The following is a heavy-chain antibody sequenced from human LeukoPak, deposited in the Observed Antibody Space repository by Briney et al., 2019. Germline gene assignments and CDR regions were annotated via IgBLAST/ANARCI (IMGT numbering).Heavy chain of an antibody. V-gene: IGHV1-8*01. CDR1: GYTFTSYD. J-gene: IGHJ5*02. Sequence: ATVKVSCKASGYTFTSYDINWVRQATGQGLEWMGWMNPNSGNTGYAQKFQGRVTMTRNTSISTAYMELSSLRSEDTAVYYCARVRKGSSWYGHNWFDPWGQGTLVTASS. D-gene: IGHD6-13*01. CDR3: ARVRKGSSWYGHNWFDP. CDR2: MNPNSGNT.